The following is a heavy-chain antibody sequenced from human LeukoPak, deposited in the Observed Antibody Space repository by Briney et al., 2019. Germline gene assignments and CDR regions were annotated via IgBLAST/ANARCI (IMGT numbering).Heavy chain of an antibody. CDR3: ARGGSGSSFDY. CDR2: ISAYNGNT. V-gene: IGHV1-18*01. J-gene: IGHJ4*02. CDR1: GDTFTTHG. D-gene: IGHD3-10*01. Sequence: ASVKVSCKTSGDTFTTHGIHWVRQAPGQGLEWMGWISAYNGNTNYAQKLQGRVTMTTDTSTSTAYMELRSLRSDDTAVYYCARGGSGSSFDYWGQGTLVTVSS.